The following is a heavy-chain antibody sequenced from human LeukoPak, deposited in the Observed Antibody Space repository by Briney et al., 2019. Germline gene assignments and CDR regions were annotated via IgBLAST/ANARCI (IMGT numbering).Heavy chain of an antibody. D-gene: IGHD2-2*02. Sequence: GGSLRLSCAASGFTFSSYAMSWVRQAPGKGLEWVSAISGSGGSTYYADSVKGRFTISRDNSKNTLYLQMNSLRAEDTAVYYCARHLCSSTSCYREVAWFDPWGQGTLVTVSS. J-gene: IGHJ5*02. CDR2: ISGSGGST. V-gene: IGHV3-23*01. CDR1: GFTFSSYA. CDR3: ARHLCSSTSCYREVAWFDP.